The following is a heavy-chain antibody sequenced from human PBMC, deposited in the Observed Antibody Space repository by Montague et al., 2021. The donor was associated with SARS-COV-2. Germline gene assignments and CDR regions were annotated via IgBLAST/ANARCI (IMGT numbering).Heavy chain of an antibody. CDR1: GFTFSSYA. J-gene: IGHJ6*02. CDR2: ISYDGSNK. Sequence: SLRLSCAASGFTFSSYAMHWVRQAPGKGLEWVAVISYDGSNKYYADSVKGRFPISRDNSKNTLYLQMNSLRAEDTAVYYCARVLGGYYGMDVWGQGTTVTVSS. V-gene: IGHV3-30-3*01. CDR3: ARVLGGYYGMDV. D-gene: IGHD2/OR15-2a*01.